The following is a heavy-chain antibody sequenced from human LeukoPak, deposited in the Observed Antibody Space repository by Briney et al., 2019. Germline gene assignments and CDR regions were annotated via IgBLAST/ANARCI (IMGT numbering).Heavy chain of an antibody. CDR3: AKDHVHGEPTHFDH. V-gene: IGHV3-23*01. J-gene: IGHJ4*02. Sequence: PGGSLRLPCAASGFTFRSHGMSWVRQAPGKGLEWVSSIVGSGGRTYHADSVKGRFTISRDNSNNTVYLQMNSLTAEDTATYCCAKDHVHGEPTHFDHWGQGTLVTVSS. CDR2: IVGSGGRT. D-gene: IGHD4-17*01. CDR1: GFTFRSHG.